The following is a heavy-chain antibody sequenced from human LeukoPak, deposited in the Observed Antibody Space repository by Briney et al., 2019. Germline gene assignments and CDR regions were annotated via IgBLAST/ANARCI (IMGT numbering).Heavy chain of an antibody. J-gene: IGHJ3*02. CDR3: ARYSGSYYGDFDI. D-gene: IGHD1-26*01. Sequence: PSGTLSLTCAVSGGSISSSNWWSWVRQPPGKGLEWIGETYHSGSTNYNPSLKSRVTISVDKSKNQFSLKLSSVTAADTAVYYCARYSGSYYGDFDIWGQGTMVTVSS. V-gene: IGHV4-4*02. CDR2: TYHSGST. CDR1: GGSISSSNW.